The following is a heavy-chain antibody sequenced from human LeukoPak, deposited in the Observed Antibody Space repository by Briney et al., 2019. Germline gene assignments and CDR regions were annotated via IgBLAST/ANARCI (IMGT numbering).Heavy chain of an antibody. D-gene: IGHD6-19*01. CDR2: IYSSGST. V-gene: IGHV4-4*07. CDR1: GDSISSYY. J-gene: IGHJ4*02. CDR3: AREGGSGWSGVDY. Sequence: SDTLSLTCTVSGDSISSYYWIWIRQPAGKGLEWIGRIYSSGSTNYNPSLKSRVTMSVDTSKNQFSLKLSSVTAADTAVYYCAREGGSGWSGVDYWGQGTLVTVSS.